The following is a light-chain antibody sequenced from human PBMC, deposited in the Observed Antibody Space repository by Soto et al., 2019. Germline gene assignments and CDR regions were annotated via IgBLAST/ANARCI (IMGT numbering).Light chain of an antibody. CDR1: QSMSSY. CDR2: AAS. CDR3: QHSDSNWGT. J-gene: IGKJ1*01. V-gene: IGKV1-39*01. Sequence: DIQMTQSPSSLSASVGDRVTITCRASQSMSSYLNWYQQKPGKAPKLLIYAASSLQSGVPSRFSGSGSGTDFSFNISSLQPEDFATYYCQHSDSNWGTFGQGTKVEIK.